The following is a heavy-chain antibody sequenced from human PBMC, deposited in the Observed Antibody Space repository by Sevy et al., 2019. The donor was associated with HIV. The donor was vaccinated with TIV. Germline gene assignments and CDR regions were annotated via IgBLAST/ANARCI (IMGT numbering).Heavy chain of an antibody. CDR2: IKSKTDGGTT. V-gene: IGHV3-15*01. J-gene: IGHJ6*02. D-gene: IGHD5-18*01. Sequence: GGSLRLSCAASGFTFSNAWMSWVRQAPGKGLEWVGRIKSKTDGGTTDYAAPVKGRFTISRDDSKNPLYLQMNSLKTEEPAVYYCTTAADTGMVTEDYYYGMDVWGQGTTVTVSS. CDR3: TTAADTGMVTEDYYYGMDV. CDR1: GFTFSNAW.